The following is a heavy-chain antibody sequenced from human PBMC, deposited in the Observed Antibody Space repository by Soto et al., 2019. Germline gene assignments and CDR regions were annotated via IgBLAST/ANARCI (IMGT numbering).Heavy chain of an antibody. V-gene: IGHV1-69*01. Sequence: VHLVQSAAEVKKPGSSVRVSCTVSGGTFGRNTIVWVRQAPEQGLECMGHIVPKYAQKFQGRVTFTADESTTTAYMDLSSLTSEDTAVYFCARDLNWALDYWGQGTLVTVSS. CDR3: ARDLNWALDY. D-gene: IGHD7-27*01. J-gene: IGHJ4*02. CDR1: GGTFGRNT. CDR2: IVP.